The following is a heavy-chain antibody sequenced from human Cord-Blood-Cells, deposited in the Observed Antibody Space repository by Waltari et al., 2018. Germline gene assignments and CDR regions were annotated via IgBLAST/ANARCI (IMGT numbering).Heavy chain of an antibody. CDR1: GGSLSGYY. CDR2: INHSGST. D-gene: IGHD3-10*01. CDR3: ARVPGIDY. Sequence: QVQLQQWGAGLLKPSETLSLTCAVYGGSLSGYYWSWIRQPQGKGMEWIGEINHSGSTNYNPSLKSRVTISVDTSKNQFSLKLSSVTAADTAVYYCARVPGIDYWGQGTLVTVSS. J-gene: IGHJ4*02. V-gene: IGHV4-34*01.